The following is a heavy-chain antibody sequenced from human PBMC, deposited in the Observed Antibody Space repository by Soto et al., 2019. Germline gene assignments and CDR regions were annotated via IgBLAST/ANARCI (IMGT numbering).Heavy chain of an antibody. D-gene: IGHD2-15*01. Sequence: SETLSLTCAVYGGSFTGYYCNWIRQPPGKGLEWIGEINHSGSTTYNPSLKSRVTMSVDTSKNQCSLELASVTAADTAVYYCVRGGHCSGGSCYWGTWFDPWGQGTLVTVSS. CDR3: VRGGHCSGGSCYWGTWFDP. CDR2: INHSGST. CDR1: GGSFTGYY. J-gene: IGHJ5*02. V-gene: IGHV4-34*01.